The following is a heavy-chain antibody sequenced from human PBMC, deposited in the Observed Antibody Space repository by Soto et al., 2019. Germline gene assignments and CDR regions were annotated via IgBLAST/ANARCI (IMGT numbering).Heavy chain of an antibody. CDR1: GYTFTSYG. J-gene: IGHJ3*02. Sequence: GASVKVSCKASGYTFTSYGISWLRQSSGQGLEWMGWISAYNGNTNYAQKLQGRVTMTTDTSTSTAYMELRSLRSDDTAVYYCAREGVAVAGTKAFDIWGQGTMVTVSS. V-gene: IGHV1-18*04. CDR3: AREGVAVAGTKAFDI. CDR2: ISAYNGNT. D-gene: IGHD6-19*01.